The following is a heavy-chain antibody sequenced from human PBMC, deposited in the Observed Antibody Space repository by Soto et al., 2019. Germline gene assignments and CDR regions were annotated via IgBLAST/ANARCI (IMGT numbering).Heavy chain of an antibody. J-gene: IGHJ4*02. CDR1: GFTFDDYA. CDR3: AKDRSGGGGDCFDY. V-gene: IGHV3-9*01. D-gene: IGHD3-3*01. Sequence: SGGSLRLSCAASGFTFDDYAMHWVRQAPGKGLERVSGISWNSGSIGYADSVKGRFTISRDNAKNSLYLQMNSLRAEDTALYYCAKDRSGGGGDCFDYWGQGTLVTVSS. CDR2: ISWNSGSI.